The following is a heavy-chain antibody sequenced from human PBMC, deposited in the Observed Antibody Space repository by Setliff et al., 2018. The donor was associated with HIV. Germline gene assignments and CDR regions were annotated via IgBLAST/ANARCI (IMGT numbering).Heavy chain of an antibody. CDR3: ARDGGGQGDYYYYYMDV. D-gene: IGHD3-16*01. V-gene: IGHV1-2*02. Sequence: GASVKVSCKASGYTFTDYYMHWVRQAPGQGLEWMGWINPKSGGTNSALKFQGRVTMTRDTSISTAYMELSRLRSDDTAVYYCARDGGGQGDYYYYYMDVWAKGTTVTVSS. CDR1: GYTFTDYY. J-gene: IGHJ6*03. CDR2: INPKSGGT.